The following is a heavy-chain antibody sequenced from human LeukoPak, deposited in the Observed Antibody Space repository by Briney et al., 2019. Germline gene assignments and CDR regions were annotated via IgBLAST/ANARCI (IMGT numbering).Heavy chain of an antibody. CDR1: GFTFSSYW. D-gene: IGHD3-22*01. V-gene: IGHV3-74*01. CDR3: ASPFYYGSGGHPFDY. CDR2: INSDGSST. Sequence: GGSLRLSCAASGFTFSSYWMHWVRQTPGKGLVWVSRINSDGSSTRYADSVRGRFTISRDNARNTLYLQMNSLRAEDTAVYYCASPFYYGSGGHPFDYWGQGTLVTVSS. J-gene: IGHJ4*02.